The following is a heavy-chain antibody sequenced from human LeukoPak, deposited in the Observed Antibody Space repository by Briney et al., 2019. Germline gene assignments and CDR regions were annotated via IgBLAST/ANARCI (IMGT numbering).Heavy chain of an antibody. J-gene: IGHJ4*02. CDR1: GFTFSNAW. Sequence: PGGSLRLSCAASGFTFSNAWMSWVRQAPGKGLEWAGRIKSKTDGGTTDYAAPVKGRFTISRDDSKNTLYLQMNSLKTEDTAVYYCTTRLYDILTGYYLFDYWGQGTLVTVSS. CDR3: TTRLYDILTGYYLFDY. V-gene: IGHV3-15*01. CDR2: IKSKTDGGTT. D-gene: IGHD3-9*01.